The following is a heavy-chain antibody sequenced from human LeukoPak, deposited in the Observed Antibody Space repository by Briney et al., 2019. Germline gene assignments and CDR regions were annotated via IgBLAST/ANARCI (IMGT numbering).Heavy chain of an antibody. CDR3: ARDRGVHYDSWCGTNWLDA. CDR2: INPNSGST. V-gene: IGHV1-2*02. Sequence: GASVKVSCTASGYTFTGYYISWVRQAPGQGLEWMGWINPNSGSTNYAQKFQGRVTMTRDTSVSTAYMELTKLRSDDTALYYCARDRGVHYDSWCGTNWLDAWGQGTLVTVSS. D-gene: IGHD3-3*01. CDR1: GYTFTGYY. J-gene: IGHJ5*02.